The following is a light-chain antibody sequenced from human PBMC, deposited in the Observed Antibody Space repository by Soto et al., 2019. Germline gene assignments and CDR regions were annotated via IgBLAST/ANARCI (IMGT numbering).Light chain of an antibody. Sequence: QSVLTQPRSVSGSPGQSVTISCTGASNNVGGYNDVSWYQHHPGKVPQLIIYDVTKRPSGVPDRFSGSKSGNTASLTISGLQVEDEADYYCCSYAGTSTWIFGGGTKLTVL. CDR1: SNNVGGYND. CDR3: CSYAGTSTWI. J-gene: IGLJ2*01. V-gene: IGLV2-11*01. CDR2: DVT.